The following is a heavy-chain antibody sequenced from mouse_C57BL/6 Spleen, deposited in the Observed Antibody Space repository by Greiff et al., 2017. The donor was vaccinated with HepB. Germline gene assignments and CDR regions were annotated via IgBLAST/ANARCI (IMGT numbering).Heavy chain of an antibody. CDR1: GFSLTSYG. CDR3: ARNGVYYDYDDGYFDV. Sequence: VQLQQSGPGLVQPSQSLSITCTVSGFSLTSYGVHWVRQSPGKGLEWLGVIWSGGSTDYNAAFISRLSISKDNSKSQVFFKMNSLQADDTAIYYCARNGVYYDYDDGYFDVWGTGTTVTVSS. V-gene: IGHV2-2*01. D-gene: IGHD2-4*01. CDR2: IWSGGST. J-gene: IGHJ1*03.